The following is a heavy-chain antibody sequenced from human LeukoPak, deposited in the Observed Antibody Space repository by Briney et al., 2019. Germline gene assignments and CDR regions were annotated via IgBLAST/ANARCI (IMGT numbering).Heavy chain of an antibody. V-gene: IGHV4-34*01. D-gene: IGHD1-1*01. CDR3: ARRTAKKRIPRFDP. CDR2: INHSGST. CDR1: GGSFSGYY. J-gene: IGHJ5*02. Sequence: PSETLSLTCAVSGGSFSGYYLSWIRQPPGKGLEWIGEINHSGSTNYHPSLKTRVTISVDTSKNQYSLKLSSVTAADPAVYYCARRTAKKRIPRFDPWGQGTLVTVSS.